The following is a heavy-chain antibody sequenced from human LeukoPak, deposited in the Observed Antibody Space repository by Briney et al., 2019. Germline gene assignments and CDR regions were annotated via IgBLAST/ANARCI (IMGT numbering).Heavy chain of an antibody. CDR3: ARPEITAYFDP. D-gene: IGHD3-10*01. J-gene: IGHJ5*02. Sequence: SETLSLTCTVSGGSISSSSYYWGWIRQPPGKGLEWIGSIYYSGSTYYNPSLKSRVTISVDTSKNQFSLKLSSVTAADTAVYYCARPEITAYFDPWGQGTLVTVSS. V-gene: IGHV4-39*01. CDR2: IYYSGST. CDR1: GGSISSSSYY.